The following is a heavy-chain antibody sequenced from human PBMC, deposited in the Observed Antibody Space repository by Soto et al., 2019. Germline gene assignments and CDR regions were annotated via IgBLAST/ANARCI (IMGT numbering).Heavy chain of an antibody. CDR1: GITFSSYA. CDR2: VSGSGANT. CDR3: AKGPHSSGWHYFDY. V-gene: IGHV3-23*01. Sequence: GGSLRLSCAASGITFSSYAMSWARQAPGKGLEWVSTVSGSGANTYYADSVKGRFTISRDNSENTLYLQMISLRAEDMAIYYCAKGPHSSGWHYFDYWGQGTLVTVSS. D-gene: IGHD6-19*01. J-gene: IGHJ4*02.